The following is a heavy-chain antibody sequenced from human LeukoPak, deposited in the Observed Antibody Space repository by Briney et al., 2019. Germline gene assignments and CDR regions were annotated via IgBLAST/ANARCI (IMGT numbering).Heavy chain of an antibody. CDR2: IYYSGTT. D-gene: IGHD5-18*01. J-gene: IGHJ4*02. Sequence: SETLSLTRTVSGDSISTSSYYWGWIRQPPGKGLEWIGSIYYSGTTYYSPSLKSRVTIFVDTSNNQFSLRLSSVTAADTAVYYCARHGYTSMVYYLNYWGQGMLVTVSS. V-gene: IGHV4-39*01. CDR3: ARHGYTSMVYYLNY. CDR1: GDSISTSSYY.